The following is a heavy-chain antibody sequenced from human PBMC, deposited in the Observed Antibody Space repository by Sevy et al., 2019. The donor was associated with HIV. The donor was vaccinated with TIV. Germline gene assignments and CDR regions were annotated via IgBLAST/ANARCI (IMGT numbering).Heavy chain of an antibody. J-gene: IGHJ1*01. V-gene: IGHV3-48*02. Sequence: GGSLRLSCAASGFTFSSYSMNWVRQAPGKGLEWVSYISSSSSTIYYADSVKGRFTISRDNAKNSLYLQMNSLRDEDTAVYYCARDRDHYYDSSGYYYGIPWPEYFQHWGQGTLVTVSS. CDR3: ARDRDHYYDSSGYYYGIPWPEYFQH. CDR2: ISSSSSTI. CDR1: GFTFSSYS. D-gene: IGHD3-22*01.